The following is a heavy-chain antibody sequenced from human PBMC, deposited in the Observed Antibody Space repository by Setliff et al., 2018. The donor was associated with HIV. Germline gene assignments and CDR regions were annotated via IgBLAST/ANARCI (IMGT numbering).Heavy chain of an antibody. V-gene: IGHV4-39*07. CDR3: ARDGGDPRYSGTYNY. J-gene: IGHJ4*02. CDR1: GGSISSSRYY. CDR2: IYYSGTT. Sequence: SETLSLTCTVSGGSISSSRYYWGWIRQPPGMGLEWIGSIYYSGTTYYNPSLKSRVTISVDTSKNQFSLKLTSVTAADTAMYFCARDGGDPRYSGTYNYWGRGALVTVSS. D-gene: IGHD1-26*01.